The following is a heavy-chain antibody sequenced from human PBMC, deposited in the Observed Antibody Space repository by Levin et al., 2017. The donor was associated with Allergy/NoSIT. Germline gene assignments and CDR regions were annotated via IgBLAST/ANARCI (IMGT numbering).Heavy chain of an antibody. D-gene: IGHD6-19*01. CDR2: IYKSGIT. V-gene: IGHV4-30-4*01. Sequence: SCTVSGGSITSGDYYWTWIRQPPGKGLEWIGYIYKSGITYYNPSLKSRITISLDTSKNQFSLRLTPVTPADTAVYYCARGYSSGWASNYWGPGTLVTVSS. CDR3: ARGYSSGWASNY. CDR1: GGSITSGDYY. J-gene: IGHJ4*02.